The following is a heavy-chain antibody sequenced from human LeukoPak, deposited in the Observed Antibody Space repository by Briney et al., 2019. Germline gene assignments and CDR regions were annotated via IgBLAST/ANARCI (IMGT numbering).Heavy chain of an antibody. CDR3: ARGQVLDY. CDR1: GGSFSGYY. Sequence: SETLSLACAVYGGSFSGYYWSWIRQPRGKGLEWIGEMNHSGSTNYNPSLKSRVTISVDTSKNQFSLKLSSVTAADTAVYYCARGQVLDYWGQGTLVTVSS. V-gene: IGHV4-34*01. CDR2: MNHSGST. J-gene: IGHJ4*02.